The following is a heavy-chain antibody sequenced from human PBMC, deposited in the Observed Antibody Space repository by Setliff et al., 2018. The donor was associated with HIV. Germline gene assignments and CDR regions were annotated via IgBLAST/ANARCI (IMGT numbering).Heavy chain of an antibody. D-gene: IGHD1-26*01. CDR2: VYYTGNT. CDR3: ARGQDLGATWTGYYYYYMDV. V-gene: IGHV4-39*07. J-gene: IGHJ6*03. Sequence: SETLSLTCTVSGGSISSSRYYWGCIRQPPGKGLEWIGSVYYTGNTNLNPSLKSRVNMSVDTSENQFSLKLTSVTAADTAVYYCARGQDLGATWTGYYYYYMDVWGKGTTVTAP. CDR1: GGSISSSRYY.